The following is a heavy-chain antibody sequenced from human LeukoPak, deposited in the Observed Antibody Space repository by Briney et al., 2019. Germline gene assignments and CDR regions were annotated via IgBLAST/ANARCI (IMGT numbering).Heavy chain of an antibody. CDR2: MNPNSGNT. V-gene: IGHV1-8*01. Sequence: ASVKVSCKASGYTFTSYDINWARQATGQGLEWMGRMNPNSGNTDYAQKFQGRVSMTRDTSISTAYVELSSLRSEDTAVYYCARVPGDDFWSGFRSDGFDIWGQGTMVTVSS. D-gene: IGHD3-3*01. J-gene: IGHJ3*02. CDR3: ARVPGDDFWSGFRSDGFDI. CDR1: GYTFTSYD.